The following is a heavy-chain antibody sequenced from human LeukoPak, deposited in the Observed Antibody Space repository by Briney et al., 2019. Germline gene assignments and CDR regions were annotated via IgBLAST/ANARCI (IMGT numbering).Heavy chain of an antibody. V-gene: IGHV3-66*01. CDR3: ARDPGGGFSDYGDYGVEDY. D-gene: IGHD4-17*01. J-gene: IGHJ4*02. CDR2: IYSGGST. CDR1: GFTVSSNY. Sequence: GGSLRLSCAASGFTVSSNYMSWVRQAPGKGLEWVSVIYSGGSTYYADSVKGRFTISRDNSKNTLYLQMNSLRAEDTAVYYCARDPGGGFSDYGDYGVEDYWGQGTLVTVSS.